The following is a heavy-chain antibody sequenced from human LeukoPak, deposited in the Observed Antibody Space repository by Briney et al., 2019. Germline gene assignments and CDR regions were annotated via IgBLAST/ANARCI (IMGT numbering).Heavy chain of an antibody. V-gene: IGHV4-59*01. D-gene: IGHD6-13*01. J-gene: IGHJ4*02. CDR3: ARQVYNSSWSYYFDS. Sequence: PSETLSLTCAVSGGPISSYYWSWIRQPPGRGLEWIGSIHYSGSTSYNSSLKSRVTISVDTSKNQFSLKLSFVTPADTAVYYCARQVYNSSWSYYFDSWGQGILVTVSS. CDR2: IHYSGST. CDR1: GGPISSYY.